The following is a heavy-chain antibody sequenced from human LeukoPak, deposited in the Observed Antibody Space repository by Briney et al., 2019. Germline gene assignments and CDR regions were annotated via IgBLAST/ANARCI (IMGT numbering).Heavy chain of an antibody. CDR2: MSFDGSHI. V-gene: IGHV3-30*01. D-gene: IGHD3-10*01. CDR1: EFTFSTHA. Sequence: GKSLRLSCTASEFTFSTHAMNWVRQAPGKGLDWVAVMSFDGSHIYYADSVKGRFTISRDNSNNTLFLQMNSLNVDDTAVYHCARGGTYYYQYHYMDVWGKGTTVTVSS. J-gene: IGHJ6*03. CDR3: ARGGTYYYQYHYMDV.